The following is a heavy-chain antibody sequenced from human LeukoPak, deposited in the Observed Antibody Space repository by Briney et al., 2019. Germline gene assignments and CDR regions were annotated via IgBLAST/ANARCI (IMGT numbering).Heavy chain of an antibody. J-gene: IGHJ5*02. CDR3: AKDRVSPGLNWFDP. CDR2: INGRGDNT. D-gene: IGHD2/OR15-2a*01. V-gene: IGHV3-23*01. CDR1: GVIISSYA. Sequence: GGSLRLSCAASGVIISSYAMSWVRQAPGKGLEWVSAINGRGDNTYYADFVKGRFTISRDNSKSTVYLQMNSLRTEGTAVYYCAKDRVSPGLNWFDPWGQGTLVTVSS.